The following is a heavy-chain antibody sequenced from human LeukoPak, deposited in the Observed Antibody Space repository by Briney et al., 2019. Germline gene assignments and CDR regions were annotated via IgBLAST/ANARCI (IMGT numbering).Heavy chain of an antibody. J-gene: IGHJ4*02. CDR3: AKDSYDYVWGSHIDY. Sequence: SGGSLRLSCAASGFTFSSYAMSWVRQAPGKGLEWVSDISGSGVRTYYADSVNGRFTISRDNSKNTLFLQMNRLTVEDTAVYYCAKDSYDYVWGSHIDYWGQGTLVTVSS. D-gene: IGHD3-16*01. CDR1: GFTFSSYA. CDR2: ISGSGVRT. V-gene: IGHV3-23*01.